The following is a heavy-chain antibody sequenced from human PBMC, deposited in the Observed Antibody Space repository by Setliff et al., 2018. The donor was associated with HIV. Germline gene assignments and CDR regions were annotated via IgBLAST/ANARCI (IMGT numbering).Heavy chain of an antibody. V-gene: IGHV3-7*01. Sequence: GGSLRLSCAASGFAFSGHQMSWVRQAPGKGLEWVAKIKQDGSEKYYVDSVKGRFTISRDNAKNSLYLQMNSLRAEDTAMYYCARDWRSGRYGYYYYMDVWGKGTTVTVSS. J-gene: IGHJ6*03. CDR3: ARDWRSGRYGYYYYMDV. CDR1: GFAFSGHQ. D-gene: IGHD1-26*01. CDR2: IKQDGSEK.